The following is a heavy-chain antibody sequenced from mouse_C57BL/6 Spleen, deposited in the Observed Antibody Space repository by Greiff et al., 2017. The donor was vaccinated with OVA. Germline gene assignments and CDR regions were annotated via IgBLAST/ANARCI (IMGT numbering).Heavy chain of an antibody. Sequence: QVQLQQSGPELVKPGASVKISCKASGYAFSSSWMNWVKQRPGKGLEWIGRIYPGDGDTNYNGKFKGKATLTADKSSSTAYMQLSSLTSEDSAVYFCARERLLVITTVVATPFDYWGQGTTLTVSS. CDR1: GYAFSSSW. V-gene: IGHV1-82*01. CDR3: ARERLLVITTVVATPFDY. CDR2: IYPGDGDT. J-gene: IGHJ2*01. D-gene: IGHD1-1*01.